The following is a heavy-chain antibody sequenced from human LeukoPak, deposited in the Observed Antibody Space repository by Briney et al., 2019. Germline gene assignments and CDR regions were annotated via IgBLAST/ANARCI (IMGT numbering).Heavy chain of an antibody. D-gene: IGHD6-6*01. V-gene: IGHV4-34*01. CDR3: ARGAPSSSAVFDY. Sequence: SETLSLTCAVYGGSFSGYYWSWIRQPPGKGLEWIGEINHSGSTNYNPSLKSRVTISVDTSKNQFSLKLSSVTAAVTAVYYCARGAPSSSAVFDYWGQGTLVTVSS. CDR1: GGSFSGYY. J-gene: IGHJ4*02. CDR2: INHSGST.